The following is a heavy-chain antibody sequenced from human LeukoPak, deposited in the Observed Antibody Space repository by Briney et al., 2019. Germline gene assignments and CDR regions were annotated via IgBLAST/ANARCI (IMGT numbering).Heavy chain of an antibody. J-gene: IGHJ3*01. CDR1: GFTFGSYG. Sequence: GGSLRLSCVVSGFTFGSYGMQWVRQAPGKGPEWVAFIRYDGNIKYYADSVKGRFTISRDNSKNTLYLQMNSLGAEDTAVYYCAKEGDERVPFDFWGQGTMVTVSS. D-gene: IGHD1-1*01. V-gene: IGHV3-30*02. CDR2: IRYDGNIK. CDR3: AKEGDERVPFDF.